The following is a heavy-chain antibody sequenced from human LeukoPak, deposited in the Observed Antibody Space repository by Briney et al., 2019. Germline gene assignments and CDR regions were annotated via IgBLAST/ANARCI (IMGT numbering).Heavy chain of an antibody. J-gene: IGHJ4*02. CDR2: ISSSSTYI. CDR3: ARDAIVGATNFDY. Sequence: GGSLRLSCAASGLTLSSHSMNWVRQAPGKGLEWVSSISSSSTYIYYADSVKGRFTISRDNAKNSLYLQMNSLRAEDTAVYYCARDAIVGATNFDYWGQGTLVTVSA. D-gene: IGHD1-26*01. V-gene: IGHV3-21*01. CDR1: GLTLSSHS.